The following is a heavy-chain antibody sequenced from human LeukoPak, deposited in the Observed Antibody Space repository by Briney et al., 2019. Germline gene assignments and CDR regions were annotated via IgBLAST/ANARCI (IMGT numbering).Heavy chain of an antibody. CDR1: GGSVSSGSYY. D-gene: IGHD4-17*01. CDR2: IYYSGST. Sequence: SETLSLTCTVSGGSVSSGSYYWSWIRQPPGTGLEWIGYIYYSGSTNYNPSPKSRVTISVDTSKNQFSLKLSSVTAADTAVYYCAINGDYFDYWGQGTLVTVSS. CDR3: AINGDYFDY. V-gene: IGHV4-61*01. J-gene: IGHJ4*02.